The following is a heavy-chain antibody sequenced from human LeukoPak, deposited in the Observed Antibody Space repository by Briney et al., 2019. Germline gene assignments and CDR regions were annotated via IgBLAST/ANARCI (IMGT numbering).Heavy chain of an antibody. CDR2: INPNSGGT. V-gene: IGHV1-2*02. J-gene: IGHJ4*02. CDR1: GYTFTGYY. CDR3: ARDKDSTELLWFGEFIDY. D-gene: IGHD3-10*01. Sequence: ASVKVSCKASGYTFTGYYMHWVRQAPGQGLEWMGWINPNSGGTNYAQKFQGRVTMTRDTSISTAYMELSRLRSDDTAVYYCARDKDSTELLWFGEFIDYWGQGTLATVSS.